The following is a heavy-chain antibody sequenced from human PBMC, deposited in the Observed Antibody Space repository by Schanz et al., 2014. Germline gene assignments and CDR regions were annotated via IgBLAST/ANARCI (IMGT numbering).Heavy chain of an antibody. CDR1: GFTFSSYA. J-gene: IGHJ4*01. CDR2: ISNDGSIK. D-gene: IGHD6-13*01. Sequence: QVQLVESGGGLVKPGGSLRLSCAASGFTFSSYAMHWVRQAPGKGLEWVALISNDGSIKYYADSVKGRFTISRDNAKNSLYLQMNSLRAEDTAVYYCAREQIMAAAGLVDYWGHGTLVTVSS. CDR3: AREQIMAAAGLVDY. V-gene: IGHV3-30-3*01.